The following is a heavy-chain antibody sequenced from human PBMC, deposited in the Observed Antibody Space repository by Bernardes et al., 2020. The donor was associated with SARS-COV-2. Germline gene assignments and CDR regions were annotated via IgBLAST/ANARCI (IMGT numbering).Heavy chain of an antibody. J-gene: IGHJ4*02. CDR1: GFTFRSYS. CDR3: ARDREIGSYLSFDY. V-gene: IGHV3-21*01. D-gene: IGHD1-26*01. Sequence: GGSLRLSCAASGFTFRSYSMNWVRQAPGKGLEWVSSITSGSSYIYYADSVKGRFTISRDNAKNSLYLQMNNLRAEDTAVYYCARDREIGSYLSFDYWGQGTLVTVSS. CDR2: ITSGSSYI.